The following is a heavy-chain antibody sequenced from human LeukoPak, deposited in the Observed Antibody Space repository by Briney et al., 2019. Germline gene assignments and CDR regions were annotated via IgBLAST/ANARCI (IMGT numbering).Heavy chain of an antibody. J-gene: IGHJ6*03. V-gene: IGHV3-74*01. D-gene: IGHD6-19*01. CDR2: INSDGSST. CDR3: ARVRYSSGWYGHYYYYYMDV. CDR1: GFTFSSYW. Sequence: GGSLRLSCAASGFTFSSYWMHWVRQAPGKGLVLVSRINSDGSSTSYADSVKGRCTISRDNSKNTLYLQMNSLRAEDTAVYYCARVRYSSGWYGHYYYYYMDVWGKGTTVTVSS.